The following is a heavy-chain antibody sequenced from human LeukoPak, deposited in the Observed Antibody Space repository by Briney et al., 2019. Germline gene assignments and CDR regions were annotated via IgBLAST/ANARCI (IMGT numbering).Heavy chain of an antibody. CDR3: ARDRPIAPPYDY. J-gene: IGHJ4*02. CDR2: ISAYNGNT. Sequence: ASVKVSCRASGYTFTSYGISWVRQAPGQGLEWMGWISAYNGNTNYAQKLQGRVTMTTDTSTSTAYMELRSLRSDDTAVYYCARDRPIAPPYDYWGQGTLVTVSS. D-gene: IGHD6-13*01. V-gene: IGHV1-18*01. CDR1: GYTFTSYG.